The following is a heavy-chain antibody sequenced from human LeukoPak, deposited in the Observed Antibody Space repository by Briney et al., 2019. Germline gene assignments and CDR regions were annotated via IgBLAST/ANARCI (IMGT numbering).Heavy chain of an antibody. CDR2: IYYSGST. Sequence: SQTLSLTCTVSGGSISSGGYYWSWIRQHPGKGLEWIGYIYYSGSTNYNPSLKSRVTISVDTSKNQFSLKLSSVTAADTAVYYCARAHYDSSGYIISPHAFDIWGQGTMVTVSS. D-gene: IGHD3-22*01. CDR3: ARAHYDSSGYIISPHAFDI. V-gene: IGHV4-61*08. CDR1: GGSISSGGYY. J-gene: IGHJ3*02.